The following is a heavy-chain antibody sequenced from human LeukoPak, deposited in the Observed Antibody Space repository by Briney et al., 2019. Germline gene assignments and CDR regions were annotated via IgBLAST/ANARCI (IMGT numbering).Heavy chain of an antibody. D-gene: IGHD5-24*01. J-gene: IGHJ4*02. CDR2: INAGNGNA. Sequence: ASVKVSCKASGYTFTSYAMHWVRQAPGQRLEWMGWINAGNGNAKYSQEFQGRVTITADKSTSTAYMELSSLRSEDTAVYYCARETVEMATISAQYYFDYWGQGTLVTVSS. V-gene: IGHV1-3*03. CDR3: ARETVEMATISAQYYFDY. CDR1: GYTFTSYA.